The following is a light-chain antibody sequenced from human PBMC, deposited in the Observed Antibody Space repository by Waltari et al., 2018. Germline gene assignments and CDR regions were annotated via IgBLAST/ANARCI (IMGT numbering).Light chain of an antibody. CDR1: QNVNTN. J-gene: IGKJ5*01. V-gene: IGKV3-15*01. CDR2: GAS. Sequence: EILLTQSPATLSVSPGERATLSCRASQNVNTNVAWYQQKPGQAPRLLIYGASTRHTGIPYRFTGSGSGTDFTLTIDTLQSEDFAVYYCQQYNKWPPISFGQGTRLEIK. CDR3: QQYNKWPPIS.